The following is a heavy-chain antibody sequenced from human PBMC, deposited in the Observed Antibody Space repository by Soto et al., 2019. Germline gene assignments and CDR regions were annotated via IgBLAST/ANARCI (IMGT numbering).Heavy chain of an antibody. V-gene: IGHV4-30-4*01. CDR2: IYYSGST. Sequence: QVQLQESGPGLVKPSQTLSLTCTVSGGSISSGDYYWSWIRQPPGKGLEWIGYIYYSGSTYYNPSLKSRVTISVDTSMNQFSLKLSSVTAADTAVYYCARDRSWGSESYYNATYYYYYYGMDVWGQGTTVTVSS. CDR1: GGSISSGDYY. D-gene: IGHD3-10*01. J-gene: IGHJ6*02. CDR3: ARDRSWGSESYYNATYYYYYYGMDV.